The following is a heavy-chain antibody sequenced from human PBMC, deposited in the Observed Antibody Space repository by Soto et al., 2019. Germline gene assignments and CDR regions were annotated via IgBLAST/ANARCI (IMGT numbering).Heavy chain of an antibody. J-gene: IGHJ4*02. D-gene: IGHD3-22*01. V-gene: IGHV3-33*01. Sequence: PGGSLILSCAASGFTFSSYGMHWVRQAPGKGLEWVAVIWYDGSNKYYADSVKGRFTISRDNSKNTLYLQMNSLRAEDTAVYYCARETYYYDSSGQSFDYWGQGTLVTVSS. CDR1: GFTFSSYG. CDR2: IWYDGSNK. CDR3: ARETYYYDSSGQSFDY.